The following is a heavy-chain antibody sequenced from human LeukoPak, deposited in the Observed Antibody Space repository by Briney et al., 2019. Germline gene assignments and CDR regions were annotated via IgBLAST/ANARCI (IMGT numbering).Heavy chain of an antibody. CDR1: GGSLSNYY. D-gene: IGHD4-17*01. V-gene: IGHV4-30-4*01. CDR2: IHFTGST. J-gene: IGHJ5*02. Sequence: KPSETLSLTCTVSGGSLSNYYWSWIRQPPGKGLEWIGYIHFTGSTYYNPSLKSRVTISVDASKNQFSLRMSSVTAADTALYYCARDQCADYVCLFDPWGQGTLVTVSS. CDR3: ARDQCADYVCLFDP.